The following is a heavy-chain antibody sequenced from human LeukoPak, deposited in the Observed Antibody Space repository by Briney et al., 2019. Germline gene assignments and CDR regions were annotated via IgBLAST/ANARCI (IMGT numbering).Heavy chain of an antibody. D-gene: IGHD6-19*01. CDR1: GVSINSHY. V-gene: IGHV4-59*08. Sequence: SETLSLTCTVSGVSINSHYWSWIRQSPGKGLEWIGDIYYSGSTKYNGYLKSQVTISVDTAKNHLPLRLSSVLAADTAIYYCVRRDNTGWNYFDYWGQGILVTVSS. CDR3: VRRDNTGWNYFDY. CDR2: IYYSGST. J-gene: IGHJ4*02.